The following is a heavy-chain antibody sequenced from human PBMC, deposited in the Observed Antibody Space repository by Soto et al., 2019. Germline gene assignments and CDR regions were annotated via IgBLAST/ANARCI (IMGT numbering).Heavy chain of an antibody. CDR2: IYYSGGT. Sequence: QVQLQESGPGLVKPSETLSLTCTVSGGSISSYYWSWIRQPPGKGLEWIGYIYYSGGTNYNPSLKSRVTISVDTSKNQFSLKLSSVTAADTAVYYCARSSWYNSNGMDVWGQGTTVTVSS. V-gene: IGHV4-59*01. CDR3: ARSSWYNSNGMDV. J-gene: IGHJ6*02. CDR1: GGSISSYY. D-gene: IGHD6-13*01.